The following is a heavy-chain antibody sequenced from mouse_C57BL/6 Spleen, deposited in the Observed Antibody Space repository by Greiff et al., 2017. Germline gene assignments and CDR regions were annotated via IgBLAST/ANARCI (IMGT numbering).Heavy chain of an antibody. V-gene: IGHV1-76*01. CDR1: GYTFTDYY. J-gene: IGHJ1*03. Sequence: VQVVESGAELVRPGASVKLSCKASGYTFTDYYINWVKQRPGQGLEWIARIYPGSGNTYYNEKFKGKATLTAEKSSSTAYMQLSSLTSEDSAVYFCARGGAHWYFDVWGTGTTVTVSS. CDR2: IYPGSGNT. CDR3: ARGGAHWYFDV.